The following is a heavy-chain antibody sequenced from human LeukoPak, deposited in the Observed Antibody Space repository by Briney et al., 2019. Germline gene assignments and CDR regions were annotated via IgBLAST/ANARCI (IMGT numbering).Heavy chain of an antibody. Sequence: PSETLSLTCTVSGGSISSYYWSWIRQPPGKGLEWIGEINHSGSTNYNPSLKSRVTISVDTSKNQFSLKLSSVTAADTAVYYCARGADSSGSFFDYWGQGTLVTVSS. CDR1: GGSISSYY. D-gene: IGHD3-22*01. CDR3: ARGADSSGSFFDY. CDR2: INHSGST. V-gene: IGHV4-34*01. J-gene: IGHJ4*02.